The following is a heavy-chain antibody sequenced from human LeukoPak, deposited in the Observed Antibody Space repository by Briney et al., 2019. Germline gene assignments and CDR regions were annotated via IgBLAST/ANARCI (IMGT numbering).Heavy chain of an antibody. CDR2: ISSSSSTI. D-gene: IGHD2-2*02. CDR1: GFTFSSYS. CDR3: AREISIGYCSSTSCYKHFDY. Sequence: GGSLRLSCAASGFTFSSYSMNWVRQAPGKGLEWVSYISSSSSTIYYADSVKGRFTISRDNAKNSLYLQMNSLRAEDTAVYYCAREISIGYCSSTSCYKHFDYWGQGTLVTVSS. V-gene: IGHV3-48*04. J-gene: IGHJ4*02.